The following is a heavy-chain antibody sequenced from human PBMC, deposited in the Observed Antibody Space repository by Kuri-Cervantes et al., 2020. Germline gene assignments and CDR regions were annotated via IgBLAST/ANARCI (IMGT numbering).Heavy chain of an antibody. CDR1: GYKFTSYG. Sequence: ASVKVSCKASGYKFTSYGVSWVRQAPGQGLEWMGYISAYDGQTNYEQKFQGRATMTTDTSTSTAYMELRSLRSDDTAVYYCATQISSSSWYGSGWTNWFDPWGQGTLVTVSS. CDR3: ATQISSSSWYGSGWTNWFDP. V-gene: IGHV1-18*01. D-gene: IGHD6-13*01. J-gene: IGHJ5*02. CDR2: ISAYDGQT.